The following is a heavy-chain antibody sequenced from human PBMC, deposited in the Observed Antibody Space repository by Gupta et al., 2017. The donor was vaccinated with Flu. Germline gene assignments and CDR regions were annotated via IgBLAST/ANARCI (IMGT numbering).Heavy chain of an antibody. CDR3: ASLQRFCSSNSCPNWFDS. D-gene: IGHD2-2*01. CDR2: IYYSGST. Sequence: RGWIRQPPGKGLEWIGTIYYSGSTDYNPSLRSRVTISVDTSNNQFSLKLDSVTAADTAVYYCASLQRFCSSNSCPNWFDSWGQGTLVTVSS. V-gene: IGHV4-39*01. J-gene: IGHJ5*01.